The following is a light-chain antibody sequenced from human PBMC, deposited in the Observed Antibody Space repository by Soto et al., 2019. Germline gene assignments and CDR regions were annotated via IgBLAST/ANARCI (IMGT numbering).Light chain of an antibody. Sequence: IQLTQSPSSLSASVGDRVTITCRASQGIRNYLAWYQQKPGKAPNLLIYLASTLQGGVPSRFSGSGSGTDFSLTISSLQLEDVATYYCQYLNSFPLTFGGGTKVELK. CDR1: QGIRNY. J-gene: IGKJ4*01. V-gene: IGKV1-9*01. CDR3: QYLNSFPLT. CDR2: LAS.